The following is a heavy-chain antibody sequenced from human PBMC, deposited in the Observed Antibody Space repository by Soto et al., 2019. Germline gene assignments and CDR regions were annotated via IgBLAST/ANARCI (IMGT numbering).Heavy chain of an antibody. CDR2: ISGSVDNT. V-gene: IGHV3-23*01. CDR3: AKDRGMTTVTTVDY. CDR1: GFTFTNYA. J-gene: IGHJ4*02. D-gene: IGHD4-17*01. Sequence: EVQLLESGGGLVQPGGSLRLSCVASGFTFTNYAMSWVRQAPEKGREWVSTISGSVDNTYYVDSVKGRFTISRDNSKNTLYLQMNNLRAEDTAVYFCAKDRGMTTVTTVDYWGQGALVTVSS.